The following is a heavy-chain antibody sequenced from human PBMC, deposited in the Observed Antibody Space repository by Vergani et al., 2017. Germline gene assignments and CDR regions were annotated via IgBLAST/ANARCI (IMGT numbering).Heavy chain of an antibody. V-gene: IGHV3-21*04. D-gene: IGHD6-19*01. Sequence: EVQLLESGGGLVQPGGSLRLSCVASGFTFSHYSMNWVRQAPGKGLEWVSSISGNNDDVYYADSVKGRFTISRDNAKNSLYLDMSSLRAEDTAVYYCAKVGRSEVAGTFGAFDIWGQGTMVTVSS. CDR1: GFTFSHYS. CDR2: ISGNNDDV. CDR3: AKVGRSEVAGTFGAFDI. J-gene: IGHJ3*02.